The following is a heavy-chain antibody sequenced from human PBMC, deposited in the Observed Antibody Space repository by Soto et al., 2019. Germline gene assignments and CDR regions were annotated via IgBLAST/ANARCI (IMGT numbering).Heavy chain of an antibody. CDR1: GFSLSTNEVG. D-gene: IGHD2-21*02. J-gene: IGHJ2*01. CDR2: IYRNDEK. CDR3: VRGLVGTWYLDR. V-gene: IGHV2-5*01. Sequence: QITLKESGPTLVKPTQPLTLTCTFSGFSLSTNEVGVGWIRQPPGKALEWLALIYRNDEKRYSSSLKSRLTITKDTSKTQVVLTLTNMDPVDTATYYCVRGLVGTWYLDRWGRGTLVTVSS.